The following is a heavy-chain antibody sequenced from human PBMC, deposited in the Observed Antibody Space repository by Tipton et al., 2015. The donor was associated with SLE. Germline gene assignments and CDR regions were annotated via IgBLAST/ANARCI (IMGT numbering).Heavy chain of an antibody. Sequence: TLSLTCTVSGGSISSGSYYWSWIRQPAGKGLEWIGRIYTSGSTNYNPSLKSRVTISVDTSKNQFSLKLSSVTAADTAVYYCARQPYYYDSSGYCDYWGQGILVTVSS. CDR3: ARQPYYYDSSGYCDY. J-gene: IGHJ4*02. CDR2: IYTSGST. V-gene: IGHV4-61*02. CDR1: GGSISSGSYY. D-gene: IGHD3-22*01.